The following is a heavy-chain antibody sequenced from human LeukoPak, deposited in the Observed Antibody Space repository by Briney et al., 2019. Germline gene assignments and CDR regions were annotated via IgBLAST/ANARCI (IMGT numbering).Heavy chain of an antibody. Sequence: PGGSLRLSCAASGFTFSSYGMHWVRQAPGKGLEWVAVIWYDGSNKYYADSVKGRFTISRDNSKNTLYLQMNSLRAEDTAVYYCAKFQANYYDSSGYGCFDYWGQGVLVTVSS. CDR2: IWYDGSNK. V-gene: IGHV3-33*06. CDR1: GFTFSSYG. J-gene: IGHJ4*02. D-gene: IGHD3-22*01. CDR3: AKFQANYYDSSGYGCFDY.